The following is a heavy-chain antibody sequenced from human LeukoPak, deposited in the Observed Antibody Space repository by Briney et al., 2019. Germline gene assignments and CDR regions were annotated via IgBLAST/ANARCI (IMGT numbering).Heavy chain of an antibody. D-gene: IGHD1-1*01. CDR1: GFTFSSYA. V-gene: IGHV3-30*04. CDR2: ISYDGRNK. CDR3: ARETEGFDY. Sequence: GRSLRLSCAASGFTFSSYAMHWVRQAPGKGLEWVAVISYDGRNKYYADSVKGRFTIFRDNSKNTLYLQMNSLRAEDTAVYYCARETEGFDYWGQGTLVTVSS. J-gene: IGHJ4*02.